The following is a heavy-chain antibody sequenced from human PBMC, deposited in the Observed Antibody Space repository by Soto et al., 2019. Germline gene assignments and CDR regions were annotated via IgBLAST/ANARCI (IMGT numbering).Heavy chain of an antibody. J-gene: IGHJ4*02. Sequence: SETLSLTCTVSGGSVTNSSYYWGWIRQSPGKGLEWIGSVYYRGRSYSKSSVKSRATMSVDTSKNRFSLSLNSVTASDTAVYFCVSQRTTVPTQAYFDYWGPGALVTVSS. CDR1: GGSVTNSSYY. CDR3: VSQRTTVPTQAYFDY. CDR2: VYYRGRS. V-gene: IGHV4-39*01. D-gene: IGHD4-17*01.